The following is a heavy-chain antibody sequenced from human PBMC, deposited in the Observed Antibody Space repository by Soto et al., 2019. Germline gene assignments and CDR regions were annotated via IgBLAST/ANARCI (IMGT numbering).Heavy chain of an antibody. CDR3: AKDEESSSWYGNFDY. V-gene: IGHV3-9*01. D-gene: IGHD6-13*01. CDR2: ISWNSGSI. Sequence: EVQLVESGGGLVQPGRSLRLSCAASGFTFDDYAMHWVRQAPGKGLEWVSGISWNSGSIGYADSVKGRFTISRDNAKNSLYLQMNSLRAEDTALYYCAKDEESSSWYGNFDYWGQGNLVTVSS. CDR1: GFTFDDYA. J-gene: IGHJ4*02.